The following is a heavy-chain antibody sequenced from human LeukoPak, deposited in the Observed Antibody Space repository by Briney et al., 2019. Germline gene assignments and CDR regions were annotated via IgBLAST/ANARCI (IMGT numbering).Heavy chain of an antibody. CDR2: ISGSGST. CDR1: GGSISRGGDY. V-gene: IGHV4-31*03. D-gene: IGHD3-10*01. CDR3: AGVPIIRGVIED. J-gene: IGHJ4*02. Sequence: SETLSLTCSVSGGSISRGGDYWTWIRQHPEKGLEWIGYISGSGSTYYNPSLRSRVTISADTSKNQFSLKLTSVTAADTAVFYCAGVPIIRGVIEDWGQGTLVSVSS.